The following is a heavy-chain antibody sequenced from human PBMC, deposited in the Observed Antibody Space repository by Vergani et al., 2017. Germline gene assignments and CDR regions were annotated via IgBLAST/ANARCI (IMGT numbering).Heavy chain of an antibody. CDR2: IYYSVST. CDR3: ARHLRDSSGWYPANWFDP. Sequence: GKRKEEGKGRGKPENTLSLTCTVSGGSIKRQYWSWIRQKVGKGLEWIGRIYYSVSTNDNHTRKSRGTISVDTSKNQFSLKLSSVTAADTAVYYCARHLRDSSGWYPANWFDPWGQGTLVTVSS. CDR1: GGSIKRQY. D-gene: IGHD6-19*01. J-gene: IGHJ5*02. V-gene: IGHV4-59*08.